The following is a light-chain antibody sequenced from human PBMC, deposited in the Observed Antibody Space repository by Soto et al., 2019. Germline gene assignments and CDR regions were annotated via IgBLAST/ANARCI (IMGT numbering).Light chain of an antibody. CDR1: QDFSKY. CDR2: DVF. V-gene: IGKV1-33*01. J-gene: IGKJ4*01. Sequence: DIQMTQSASSLPASVGDTVTISCQASQDFSKYLNWFQQKPGKAPKLLIYDVFNVETGVPSRFSGRGSGTDFTLIISNLQPEDFATYYCQQYDQLPTTVGGGTKVDI. CDR3: QQYDQLPTT.